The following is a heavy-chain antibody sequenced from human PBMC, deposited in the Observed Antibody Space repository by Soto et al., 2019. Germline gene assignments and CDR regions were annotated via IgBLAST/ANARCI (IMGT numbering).Heavy chain of an antibody. D-gene: IGHD3-16*01. V-gene: IGHV3-48*01. CDR1: GFTFSSYS. J-gene: IGHJ4*02. CDR3: ARSLGGEFNY. CDR2: ISSSSSTI. Sequence: EVQLVESGGGLVQPGGSLRLSCAASGFTFSSYSMNWVRQAPGKGLEWVSYISSSSSTIYYADSVKGRFTISRDNAKNSLYLQINGVRAEDTAVYYCARSLGGEFNYWGQGTLVTVSS.